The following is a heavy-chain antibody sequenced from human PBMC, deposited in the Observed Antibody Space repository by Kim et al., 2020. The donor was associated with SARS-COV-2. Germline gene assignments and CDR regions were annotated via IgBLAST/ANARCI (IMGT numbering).Heavy chain of an antibody. CDR3: ASGIVGATTSDY. CDR1: GGSFGGYY. CDR2: INHSGST. D-gene: IGHD1-26*01. Sequence: SETLSLTCAVYGGSFGGYYWSWIRQPPGKGLEWIGEINHSGSTNYNPSLKSRVTISVDTSKNQFSLKLSSVTAADTAVYYCASGIVGATTSDYWGQGTLVTVSS. J-gene: IGHJ4*02. V-gene: IGHV4-34*01.